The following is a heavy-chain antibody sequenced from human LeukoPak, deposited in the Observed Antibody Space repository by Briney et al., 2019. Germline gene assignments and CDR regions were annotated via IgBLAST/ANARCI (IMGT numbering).Heavy chain of an antibody. V-gene: IGHV3-23*01. CDR1: GFTFSSYA. Sequence: GGSLRPSCAASGFTFSSYAMSWVRQAPGKGLEWVSAISGSGGSTYYADSVKGRFTISRDNSKNTLYLQMNSLGAEDTAVYYCAKDGMATISYYFDYWGQGTLDTVSS. D-gene: IGHD5-24*01. CDR3: AKDGMATISYYFDY. J-gene: IGHJ4*02. CDR2: ISGSGGST.